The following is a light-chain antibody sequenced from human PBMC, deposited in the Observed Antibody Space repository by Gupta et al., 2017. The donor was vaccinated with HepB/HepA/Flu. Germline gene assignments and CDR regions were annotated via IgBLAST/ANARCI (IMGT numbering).Light chain of an antibody. CDR1: KLGDKY. V-gene: IGLV3-1*01. Sequence: SYELTKPPSLTVSPGQTASITCSGDKLGDKYACWYQQKPGQSPVLVIYQDSKRPSGIPERFSGSNSGNTATLTISGTQAIDEADYYCQAWDSSIGVFGTGTKVTVL. J-gene: IGLJ1*01. CDR2: QDS. CDR3: QAWDSSIGV.